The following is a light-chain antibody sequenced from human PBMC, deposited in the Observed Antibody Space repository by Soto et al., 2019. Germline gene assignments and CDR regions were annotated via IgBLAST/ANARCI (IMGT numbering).Light chain of an antibody. Sequence: QSALTQPASVSGSPGQSITISCTGTSSDVGGYNYVSWYQQHPGKAPKLMIYDVSNRPSGVSNRFSGSKSGNTASLIISGLQAEDEADYYCSSYTSSSTLVVFVGGTKLT. CDR3: SSYTSSSTLVV. J-gene: IGLJ2*01. CDR1: SSDVGGYNY. CDR2: DVS. V-gene: IGLV2-14*01.